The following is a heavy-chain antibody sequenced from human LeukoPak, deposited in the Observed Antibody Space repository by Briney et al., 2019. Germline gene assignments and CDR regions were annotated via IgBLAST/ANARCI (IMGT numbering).Heavy chain of an antibody. Sequence: GGSLRLSCAASGFTVSSNYMSWVRQAPGKGLEWVSVIYSGGSTYYADSVEGRFTISRHNSKNTLYLQMNSLRAEDTAVYYCARDLAPAAPNYYYGMDVWGQGTTVTVSS. CDR1: GFTVSSNY. D-gene: IGHD2-2*01. V-gene: IGHV3-53*04. CDR2: IYSGGST. CDR3: ARDLAPAAPNYYYGMDV. J-gene: IGHJ6*02.